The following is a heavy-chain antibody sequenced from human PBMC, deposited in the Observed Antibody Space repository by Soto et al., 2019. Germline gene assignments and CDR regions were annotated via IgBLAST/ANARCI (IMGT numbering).Heavy chain of an antibody. J-gene: IGHJ4*02. CDR2: INHSGTV. CDR1: GGAFNGYY. Sequence: QVHLQQWGAGLLKPSETLSLTCAVNGGAFNGYYWTWIRRSPGKGLQWIGEINHSGTVDYNPSLKGRVTFSVDTSKKQFSLTLTSVTAADTAVYYCARAGDALVRGSIGGFDYWGQGTLVTVSS. CDR3: ARAGDALVRGSIGGFDY. D-gene: IGHD3-16*01. V-gene: IGHV4-34*01.